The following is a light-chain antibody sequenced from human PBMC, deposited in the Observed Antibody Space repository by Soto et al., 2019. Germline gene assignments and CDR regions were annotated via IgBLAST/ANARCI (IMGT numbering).Light chain of an antibody. J-gene: IGKJ2*01. V-gene: IGKV3-20*01. Sequence: EIVVTQSPGTLSLSPGERATLSCRASQSVRSNYLAWYQQKPGQAPSLLIYGASPRATGIPDRFSGSGSGTDFTLTITRLEPEDFAVYYCHQYGISPGTFGQGTKLEIK. CDR2: GAS. CDR1: QSVRSNY. CDR3: HQYGISPGT.